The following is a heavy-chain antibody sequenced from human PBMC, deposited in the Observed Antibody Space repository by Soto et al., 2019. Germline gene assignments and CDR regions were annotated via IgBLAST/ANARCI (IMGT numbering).Heavy chain of an antibody. Sequence: PGVSLRVSCAAAGFTFSTYAMSWVRQAPGRGLEWVSAILADYNTYYTDSVRGRFTISRDNSKNTLYLEMNSLRAEDTAVYYCARRTSGYFAYWGQGALVTVSS. D-gene: IGHD6-19*01. J-gene: IGHJ4*02. V-gene: IGHV3-23*01. CDR3: ARRTSGYFAY. CDR2: ILADYNT. CDR1: GFTFSTYA.